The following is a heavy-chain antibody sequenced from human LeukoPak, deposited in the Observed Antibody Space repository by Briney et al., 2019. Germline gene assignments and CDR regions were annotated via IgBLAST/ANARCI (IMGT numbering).Heavy chain of an antibody. CDR1: GFTFSNAW. CDR2: IKSKTDGGAT. Sequence: GGSLRLSCAASGFTFSNAWMSWVRQAPGKGLEWVGRIKSKTDGGATDYAAPVKGRFTISRDDSKNTLYLQMNSLKTEDTAVYYCTTDPITMVRGVRYYYYYYYMDVWGKGTTVTISS. J-gene: IGHJ6*03. D-gene: IGHD3-10*01. V-gene: IGHV3-15*01. CDR3: TTDPITMVRGVRYYYYYYYMDV.